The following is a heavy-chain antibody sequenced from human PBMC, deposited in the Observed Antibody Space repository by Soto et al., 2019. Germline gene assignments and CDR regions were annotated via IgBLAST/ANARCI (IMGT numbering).Heavy chain of an antibody. CDR3: ARLGYYYGSGSYYKVRLKCNFDY. Sequence: SETLSLTCTVSGGSISSSSYYWGWIRQPPGKGLEWIGSIYYSGSTYYNPSLKSRVTISVDTSKNQFSLKLSSVTAADTAVYYCARLGYYYGSGSYYKVRLKCNFDYWGQGTLVTVSS. D-gene: IGHD3-10*01. CDR2: IYYSGST. J-gene: IGHJ4*02. V-gene: IGHV4-39*01. CDR1: GGSISSSSYY.